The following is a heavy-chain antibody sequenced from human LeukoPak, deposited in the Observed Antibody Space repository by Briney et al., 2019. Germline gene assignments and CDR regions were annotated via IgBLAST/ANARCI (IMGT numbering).Heavy chain of an antibody. CDR1: GGSISSSSYD. V-gene: IGHV4-39*01. Sequence: SETLSLTCTVSGGSISSSSYDWGGIRQPRGKGRERIGSMYYSGSTYNNPAGKSQFTITVNTSKNQFSLKLSSVTAADTAVYYCARHRITMVRGDPFDYWGQGTLVTVSS. CDR3: ARHRITMVRGDPFDY. CDR2: MYYSGST. D-gene: IGHD3-10*01. J-gene: IGHJ4*02.